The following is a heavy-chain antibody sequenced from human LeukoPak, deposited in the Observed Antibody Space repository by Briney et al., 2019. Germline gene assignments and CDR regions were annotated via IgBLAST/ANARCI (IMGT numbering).Heavy chain of an antibody. V-gene: IGHV3-23*01. CDR3: AKVDSVPGTFDY. CDR1: GFTFSSYA. J-gene: IGHJ4*02. Sequence: GGSLRLSCAASGFTFSSYAMSWVRQAPGKGLEWVSGISGSGGSTYYADSVKGRFTISRDNSKKTLYLQMNSLRAEDTAVYYCAKVDSVPGTFDYWGQGTLVTVSS. CDR2: ISGSGGST. D-gene: IGHD3/OR15-3a*01.